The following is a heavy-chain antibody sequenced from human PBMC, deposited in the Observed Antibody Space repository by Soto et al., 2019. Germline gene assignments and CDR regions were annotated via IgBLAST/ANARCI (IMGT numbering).Heavy chain of an antibody. J-gene: IGHJ4*02. CDR1: GFTFSSYA. Sequence: EVQLLESGGGLVQPGGSLRLSCAASGFTFSSYAMSWVRQAPGKGLEWVSAISGSGGSTYYADSVKGRFTISRDNSKNTLHLQINSPRAEDTAVYYCAKDKDTAMGPRDYWGQGTLVTVSS. D-gene: IGHD5-18*01. V-gene: IGHV3-23*01. CDR2: ISGSGGST. CDR3: AKDKDTAMGPRDY.